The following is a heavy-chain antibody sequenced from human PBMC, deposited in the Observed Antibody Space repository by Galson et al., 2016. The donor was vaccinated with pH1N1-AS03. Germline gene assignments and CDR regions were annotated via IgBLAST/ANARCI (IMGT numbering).Heavy chain of an antibody. CDR3: ARRISVTGREFDS. Sequence: QSGAEVKKPGESLKISCKASAYTFANYWIVWVRQMPGKGLEWMGIMYPANFDTIYSPSFQGHVTISADTSINTAYLQWSSLRAADTAMYYCARRISVTGREFDSWGQGTLVTVSS. D-gene: IGHD6-19*01. CDR1: AYTFANYW. J-gene: IGHJ5*01. V-gene: IGHV5-51*01. CDR2: MYPANFDT.